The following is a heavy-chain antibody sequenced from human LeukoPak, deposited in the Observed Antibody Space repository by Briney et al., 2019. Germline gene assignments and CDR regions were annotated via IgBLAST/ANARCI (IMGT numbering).Heavy chain of an antibody. D-gene: IGHD2-2*01. Sequence: GGSLTLSCVASGFTFSSYWMSWVRQAPGKGLEWVANIKQVGSEKYYVDSVKGRFTISRDNAKNSLYLQMSSLRAEDTAVYYCERSQLGAFDVWGQGTVVTVSS. J-gene: IGHJ3*01. CDR3: ERSQLGAFDV. CDR1: GFTFSSYW. V-gene: IGHV3-7*04. CDR2: IKQVGSEK.